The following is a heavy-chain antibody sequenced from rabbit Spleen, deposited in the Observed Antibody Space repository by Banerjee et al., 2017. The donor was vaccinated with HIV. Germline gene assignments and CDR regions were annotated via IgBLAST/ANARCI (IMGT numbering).Heavy chain of an antibody. J-gene: IGHJ4*01. D-gene: IGHD6-1*01. CDR1: GFDFSNYG. CDR2: IYVGNSGTT. CDR3: ARDLVGYNGYGYGNL. Sequence: QSLEESGGGLVKPGGTLTLTCKASGFDFSNYGVSWVRQAPGKGLEWIACIYVGNSGTTKYASWAKGRFTISKTSSTTVTLQMTSLTAADTATYFCARDLVGYNGYGYGNLWGQGTLVTVS. V-gene: IGHV1S40*01.